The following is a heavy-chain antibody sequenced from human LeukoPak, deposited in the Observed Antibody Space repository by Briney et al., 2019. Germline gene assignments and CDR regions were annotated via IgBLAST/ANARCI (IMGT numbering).Heavy chain of an antibody. CDR2: IIPIFGTA. V-gene: IGHV1-69*13. CDR1: GGTFSSYA. J-gene: IGHJ6*03. Sequence: SVKVSCKASGGTFSSYAISWVRQAPGQGLEWMGGIIPIFGTANYAEKFQGRVTITADESTSTAYMELSSLRSEDTAVYYCARGLSSWYDGGYYYMDVWGKGTTVTVSS. D-gene: IGHD6-13*01. CDR3: ARGLSSWYDGGYYYMDV.